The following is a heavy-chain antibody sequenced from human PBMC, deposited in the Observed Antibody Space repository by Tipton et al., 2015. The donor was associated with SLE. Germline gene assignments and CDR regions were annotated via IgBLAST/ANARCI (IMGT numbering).Heavy chain of an antibody. J-gene: IGHJ4*02. CDR1: GDSISNNY. CDR2: IFHTGTP. Sequence: TLSLTCTVSGDSISNNYWSWFRQPPGQGLEWCGNIFHTGTPNYSASLKSRVTMLLDTSKNEFSLKLTSVTAADSAVYYCARGYSSSWYLGEYYFDYWGQGTLVTVSS. D-gene: IGHD6-13*01. CDR3: ARGYSSSWYLGEYYFDY. V-gene: IGHV4-59*01.